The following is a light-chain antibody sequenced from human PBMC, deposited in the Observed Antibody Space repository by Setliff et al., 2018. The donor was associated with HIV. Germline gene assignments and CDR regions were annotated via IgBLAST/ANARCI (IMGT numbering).Light chain of an antibody. CDR1: QSVSSN. CDR2: DAS. J-gene: IGKJ1*01. Sequence: EMVMTQSPATLSVSPGERATLSCRASQSVSSNLAWYQQKPGQAPRLLIYDASTRATGIPARFSGSGSGTEFTLTISSLQSEDFAIYYCQQYNKWPSTFGRGTKVDIK. CDR3: QQYNKWPST. V-gene: IGKV3-15*01.